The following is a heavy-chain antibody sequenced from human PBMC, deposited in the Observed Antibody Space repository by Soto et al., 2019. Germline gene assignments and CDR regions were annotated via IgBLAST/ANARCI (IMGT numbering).Heavy chain of an antibody. V-gene: IGHV4-59*01. D-gene: IGHD6-13*01. J-gene: IGHJ4*02. CDR2: VYNSGST. CDR1: GGSISSNY. CDR3: ARYRREAVAGYTLDN. Sequence: PSETLSLTCTVSGGSISSNYWTWIRQPPGKGLEWIGSVYNSGSTNYNPSLKSRVPISEDTSKSQFSLKVNSMTAADTAVYCCARYRREAVAGYTLDNWGQGILVTVSS.